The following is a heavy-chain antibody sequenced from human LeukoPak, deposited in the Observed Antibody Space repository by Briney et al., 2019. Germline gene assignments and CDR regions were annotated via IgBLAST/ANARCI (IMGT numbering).Heavy chain of an antibody. Sequence: PGGYLRLYCAASGFTFSDYYMSWIRQAPGKGLVWVSYISSSGSTIYYADSVKGRFTISRDNAKNSLYLQMNSLRAEDTAVYYCATFVLSGDDAFDIWGQGTMVTVSS. CDR2: ISSSGSTI. D-gene: IGHD6-6*01. CDR3: ATFVLSGDDAFDI. J-gene: IGHJ3*02. V-gene: IGHV3-11*04. CDR1: GFTFSDYY.